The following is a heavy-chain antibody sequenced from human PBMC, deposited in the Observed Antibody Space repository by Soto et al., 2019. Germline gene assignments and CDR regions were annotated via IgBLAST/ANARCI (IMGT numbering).Heavy chain of an antibody. CDR1: GGSISTYY. Sequence: SETLSLTCTVSGGSISTYYWSWIRQPPGKGLEWIGYIYYSGSTSYNPSLKRRVTISVDTSKNQFSLKLRSVTAADTAVYYCASDRSSGWDQGYGMDVWGQETTVTVSS. CDR3: ASDRSSGWDQGYGMDV. V-gene: IGHV4-59*01. J-gene: IGHJ6*02. CDR2: IYYSGST. D-gene: IGHD6-19*01.